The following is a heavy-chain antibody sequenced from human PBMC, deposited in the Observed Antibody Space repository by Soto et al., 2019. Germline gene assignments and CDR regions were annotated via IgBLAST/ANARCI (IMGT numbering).Heavy chain of an antibody. D-gene: IGHD3-10*01. Sequence: EVQLVESGGGLVQPGESLRLSCAASGFTFDYYWLHWVRQAPGKGLVWVSRVHSDGTTTTYADSVKGRFTISRDNARNTVSLQMSSLRAEDTAIYYCARGDRGGFDLWGHGTVVTVSS. CDR3: ARGDRGGFDL. CDR2: VHSDGTTT. J-gene: IGHJ3*01. V-gene: IGHV3-74*01. CDR1: GFTFDYYW.